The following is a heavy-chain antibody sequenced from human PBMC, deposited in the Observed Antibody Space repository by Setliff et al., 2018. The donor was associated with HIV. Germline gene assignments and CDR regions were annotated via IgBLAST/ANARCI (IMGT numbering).Heavy chain of an antibody. CDR2: IHTDGTT. V-gene: IGHV3-66*01. Sequence: GGSLRLSCEASGFTVTFNFMNWVRQAPGRGLEWVSGIHTDGTTHYADSVKGRFSVSRDMSKNTLYLQMHSLRVEDTALYYCAREIGQFLLWGQGTLVTV. D-gene: IGHD2-21*01. CDR3: AREIGQFLL. J-gene: IGHJ4*02. CDR1: GFTVTFNF.